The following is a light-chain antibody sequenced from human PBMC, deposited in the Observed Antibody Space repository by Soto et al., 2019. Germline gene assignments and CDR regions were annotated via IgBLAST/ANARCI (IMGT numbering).Light chain of an antibody. Sequence: QSALSQHPSASGSPGQSVTISCTGTSSDVGGYNYVSWYQHHPGKAPKLMIYEVTKRPSGVPDRFSGSKSGNTASLTVSGLQAEDDSDYYCSAYAGSNNVVFGGGTKLTVL. V-gene: IGLV2-8*01. CDR1: SSDVGGYNY. CDR3: SAYAGSNNVV. CDR2: EVT. J-gene: IGLJ2*01.